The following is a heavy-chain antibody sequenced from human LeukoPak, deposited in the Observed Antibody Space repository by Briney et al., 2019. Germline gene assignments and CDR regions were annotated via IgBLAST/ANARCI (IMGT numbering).Heavy chain of an antibody. J-gene: IGHJ4*02. CDR1: GFTFSEYS. CDR3: ARDLSIAVFDY. CDR2: IWYDGRNK. V-gene: IGHV3-33*08. Sequence: GGSLRLSCAASGFTFSEYSMNWVRQAPGKGLEWVAVIWYDGRNKYYVDSVKGRFTISRDNSKNTVYLQMNSLRAEDTAVYFCARDLSIAVFDYWGQGTLVTVSS. D-gene: IGHD6-19*01.